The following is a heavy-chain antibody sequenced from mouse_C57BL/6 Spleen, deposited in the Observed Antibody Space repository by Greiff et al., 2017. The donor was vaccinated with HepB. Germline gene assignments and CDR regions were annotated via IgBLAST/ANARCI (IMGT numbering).Heavy chain of an antibody. CDR1: GYTFTDYY. V-gene: IGHV1-26*01. CDR2: INPNNGGT. CDR3: ARWDYGSSFDY. Sequence: EVQLQQSGPELVKPGASVKISCKASGYTFTDYYMNWVKQSHGKSLEWIGDINPNNGGTSYNQKFKGKATLTVDKSSSTAYMELRSLTSEDSAGYYCARWDYGSSFDYWGQGTTLTVSS. D-gene: IGHD1-1*01. J-gene: IGHJ2*01.